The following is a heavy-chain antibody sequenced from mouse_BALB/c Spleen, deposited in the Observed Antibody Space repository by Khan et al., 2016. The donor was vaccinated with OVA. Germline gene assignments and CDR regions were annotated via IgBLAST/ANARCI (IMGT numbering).Heavy chain of an antibody. CDR2: ISSGSSTI. V-gene: IGHV5-17*02. CDR1: GFTFSRFG. J-gene: IGHJ2*01. CDR3: ARDSNIDY. Sequence: EVKLMESGGGLVQPGGSRKLSCAASGFTFSRFGMHWVRQAPEKGLEWVAYISSGSSTIYYADTVKGRFTISRDNPKNTLFLQMTSLRSEDTAMYYCARDSNIDYWGQGTTLTVSS. D-gene: IGHD4-1*01.